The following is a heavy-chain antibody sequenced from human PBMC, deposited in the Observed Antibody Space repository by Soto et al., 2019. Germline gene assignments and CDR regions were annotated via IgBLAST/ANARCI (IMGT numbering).Heavy chain of an antibody. Sequence: EVQLVESGGGLVKPGGSLRLSCAASGFTFSSYSMNWVRQAPGKGLEWVSSISSSSSYIYYADSVKGRFTISRDNAKNSLYLQMNSLRAEDTAVYYCARAYRARFLEWLLIAGWFDPWGQGTLVTVSS. J-gene: IGHJ5*02. V-gene: IGHV3-21*01. D-gene: IGHD3-3*01. CDR2: ISSSSSYI. CDR1: GFTFSSYS. CDR3: ARAYRARFLEWLLIAGWFDP.